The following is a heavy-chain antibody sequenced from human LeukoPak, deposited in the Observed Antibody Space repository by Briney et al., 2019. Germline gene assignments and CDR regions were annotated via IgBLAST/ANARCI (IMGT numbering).Heavy chain of an antibody. CDR1: GFTFSNYW. V-gene: IGHV3-74*03. CDR2: INRDGSTT. J-gene: IGHJ4*02. CDR3: ARDKKSGESSEIDY. D-gene: IGHD3-10*01. Sequence: GGSLRLSCAVSGFTFSNYWVHWVRQAPGKGLVWVSRINRDGSTTKYADSVKGRFTVSRDNAKNTLNLQMNSLRAEDTAVYYCARDKKSGESSEIDYWGQGTLVTVSS.